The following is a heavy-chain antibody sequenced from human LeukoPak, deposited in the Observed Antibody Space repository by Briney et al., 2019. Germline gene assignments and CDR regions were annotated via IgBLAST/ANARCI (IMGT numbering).Heavy chain of an antibody. CDR2: IYHSGST. J-gene: IGHJ4*02. Sequence: PSETLSLTCAVSGYSISSGYYWGWIRQPPGKGLEWIGSIYHSGSTYYNPSLKSRVTISVDTSKNQFSLKLSSVTAADTAVYYCAREGDYYDTSYYFDYWGQGTLVTVSS. CDR3: AREGDYYDTSYYFDY. CDR1: GYSISSGYY. D-gene: IGHD3-22*01. V-gene: IGHV4-38-2*02.